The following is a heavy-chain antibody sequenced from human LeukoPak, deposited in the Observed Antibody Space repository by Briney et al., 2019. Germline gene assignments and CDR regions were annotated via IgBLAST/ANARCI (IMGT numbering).Heavy chain of an antibody. CDR3: ARDLPDLRYSYDSDGLDY. V-gene: IGHV1-18*04. Sequence: GASVKVSCKASGYTFTSYYMHWVRQAPGQGLEWMGWMSAYNGNTDYAQKFQGRFTITTDTSTSTAYMELKSLRSDDTAVYYCARDLPDLRYSYDSDGLDYWGQGTLVTVSS. D-gene: IGHD3-22*01. J-gene: IGHJ4*02. CDR1: GYTFTSYY. CDR2: MSAYNGNT.